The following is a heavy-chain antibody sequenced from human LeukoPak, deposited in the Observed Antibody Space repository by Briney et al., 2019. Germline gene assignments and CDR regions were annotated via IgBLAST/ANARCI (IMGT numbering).Heavy chain of an antibody. V-gene: IGHV4-39*01. J-gene: IGHJ4*02. Sequence: SETLSLTCTVSGGSISSSSYYWGWIRQPPGKGLEWIGSIYYSGSTYYNPSLKSRVTISVDTSKNQFSLKLSSVTAADTAVYYCATPGRVRGVISTGFDYWGQGTLVTVSS. D-gene: IGHD3-10*01. CDR3: ATPGRVRGVISTGFDY. CDR2: IYYSGST. CDR1: GGSISSSSYY.